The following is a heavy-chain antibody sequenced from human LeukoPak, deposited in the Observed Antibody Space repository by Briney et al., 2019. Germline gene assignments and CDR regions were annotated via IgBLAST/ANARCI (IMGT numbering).Heavy chain of an antibody. V-gene: IGHV3-21*05. J-gene: IGHJ4*02. CDR1: GFTSSSYE. D-gene: IGHD5-18*01. Sequence: GGSLRLSCAASGFTSSSYEMNWVRQAPGKGLEWVSYISSSSSYIYYADSVKGRFTISRDNAKNSLYLQMNSLRAEDTAVYYCARADWDTAMIDYWGQGTLVTVSS. CDR3: ARADWDTAMIDY. CDR2: ISSSSSYI.